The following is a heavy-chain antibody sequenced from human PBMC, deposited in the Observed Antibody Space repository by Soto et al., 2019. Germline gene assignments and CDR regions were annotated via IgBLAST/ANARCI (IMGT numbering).Heavy chain of an antibody. D-gene: IGHD3-10*01. CDR2: ISSNGGST. CDR3: ARGRYYYGSGSYYNPSDV. J-gene: IGHJ6*04. Sequence: GGSLRLSCAASGFTFSSYAMHWVRQAPGKGLEYVSAISSNGGSTYYANSVKGRFTISRDNSKNTLYLQMGSLRAEDMAVYYCARGRYYYGSGSYYNPSDVWGKGTTVTVSS. CDR1: GFTFSSYA. V-gene: IGHV3-64*01.